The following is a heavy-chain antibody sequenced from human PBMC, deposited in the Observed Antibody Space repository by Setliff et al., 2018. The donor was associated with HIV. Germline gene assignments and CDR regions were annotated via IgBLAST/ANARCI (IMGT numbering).Heavy chain of an antibody. V-gene: IGHV1-18*01. J-gene: IGHJ5*01. CDR1: GYRFNTYG. Sequence: ASVKVSCKASGYRFNTYGISWVRQAPGQGLEWMGWISPYNGDTRFAQSLQGRVTLTTDISTTTAYMELGSLRSGDTAVYYCARAPAHEHATGWFSSSNRFDSWGQGTLVTVSS. CDR2: ISPYNGDT. D-gene: IGHD6-19*01. CDR3: ARAPAHEHATGWFSSSNRFDS.